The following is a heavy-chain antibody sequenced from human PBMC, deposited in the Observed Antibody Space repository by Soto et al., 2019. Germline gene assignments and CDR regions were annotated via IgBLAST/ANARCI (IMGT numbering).Heavy chain of an antibody. CDR1: GGSFSGYY. J-gene: IGHJ4*02. CDR3: ARGNMYYDFWSGYPEYYFDY. D-gene: IGHD3-3*01. Sequence: PSETLSLTCAVYGGSFSGYYWSWIRQPPGKGLEWIGEINHSGSTNYNPSLKSRVTISVDTSKNQFSLKLSSVTAADTAVYYCARGNMYYDFWSGYPEYYFDYWGQGTLVTVSS. V-gene: IGHV4-34*01. CDR2: INHSGST.